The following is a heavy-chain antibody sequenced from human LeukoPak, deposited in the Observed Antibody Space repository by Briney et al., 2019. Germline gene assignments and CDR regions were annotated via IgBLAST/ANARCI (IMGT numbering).Heavy chain of an antibody. CDR3: AKVARIVVVYYYGMDV. CDR1: GFTFSSYG. D-gene: IGHD2-15*01. J-gene: IGHJ6*02. CDR2: IWYDGSNK. V-gene: IGHV3-30*02. Sequence: GGSLRLSCAASGFTFSSYGMHWVRQAPGKGLEWVAVIWYDGSNKYYADSVKGRFTISRDNSKNTLYLQMNSLRAEDTAVYYCAKVARIVVVYYYGMDVWGQGTTVTVSS.